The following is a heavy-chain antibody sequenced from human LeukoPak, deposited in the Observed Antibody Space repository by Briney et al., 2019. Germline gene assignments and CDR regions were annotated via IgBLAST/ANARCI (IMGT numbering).Heavy chain of an antibody. CDR3: AKDFTSGSGSSWYYFDY. J-gene: IGHJ4*02. CDR1: GFTFSSYA. D-gene: IGHD6-13*01. CDR2: ISGSGGST. Sequence: GGSLRLSCAASGFTFSSYAMSWVRQAPGKGLEWVSAISGSGGSTYYADSVKGRFTISRDNSKNTLYLQMNSLRAEDTAVYYCAKDFTSGSGSSWYYFDYWGQGTLVTVSS. V-gene: IGHV3-23*01.